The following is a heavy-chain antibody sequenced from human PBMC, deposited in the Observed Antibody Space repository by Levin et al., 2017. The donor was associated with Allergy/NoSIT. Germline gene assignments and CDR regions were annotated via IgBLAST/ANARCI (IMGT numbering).Heavy chain of an antibody. CDR3: ARGVSSSGYYVNLYFDY. D-gene: IGHD3-22*01. V-gene: IGHV4-30-2*01. Sequence: SQTLSLTCAVSGGSISSGGYSWSWIRQPPGKGLEWIGYIYHSGSTYYNPSLKSRVTISVDRSKNQFSLKLSSVTAADTAVYYCARGVSSSGYYVNLYFDYWGQGTLVTVSS. CDR2: IYHSGST. CDR1: GGSISSGGYS. J-gene: IGHJ4*02.